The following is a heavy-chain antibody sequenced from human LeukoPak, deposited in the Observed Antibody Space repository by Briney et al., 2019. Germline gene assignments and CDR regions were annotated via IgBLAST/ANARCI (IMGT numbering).Heavy chain of an antibody. V-gene: IGHV3-66*04. CDR2: IYPGGTT. CDR3: ARLAVAYFDS. CDR1: GFTVGNNY. J-gene: IGHJ4*02. Sequence: GGSLRLSCAASGFTVGNNYMSWVRQAPGKGLEWVSVIYPGGTTYYPDSVKGRFTISRDNSKNTLFLHMDSMRAEDTAVYYCARLAVAYFDSWGQGTLVSVSS. D-gene: IGHD6-19*01.